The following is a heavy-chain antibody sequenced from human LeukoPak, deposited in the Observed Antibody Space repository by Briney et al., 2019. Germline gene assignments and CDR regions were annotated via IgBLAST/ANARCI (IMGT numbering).Heavy chain of an antibody. V-gene: IGHV3-74*01. Sequence: AGGSLRLSCAASGFTFSSYWMHRVRQAPGKGLEWVSRIHCDGSITRYVHFGKGRLTIPRDNAKNTLYLQMNSLRAEETAVYYCARDKPGSHYYVDVWGKGTTVTVSS. CDR2: IHCDGSIT. CDR1: GFTFSSYW. J-gene: IGHJ6*03. CDR3: ARDKPGSHYYVDV. D-gene: IGHD1-1*01.